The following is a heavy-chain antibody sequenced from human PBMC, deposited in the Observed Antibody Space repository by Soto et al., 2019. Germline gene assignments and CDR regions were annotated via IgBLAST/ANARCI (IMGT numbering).Heavy chain of an antibody. D-gene: IGHD3-10*01. CDR1: GYSFTSYW. V-gene: IGHV5-51*01. J-gene: IGHJ6*02. Sequence: PGESLKISCQGSGYSFTSYWIGWVRQMPGKGLEWMGIIYPGDSDTRYSPYFQGQVTISADKSISTAYLQWSSLKASDTAMYYFAGGGVRGVITRTRDYYGMDVWGQGTTVTVSS. CDR3: AGGGVRGVITRTRDYYGMDV. CDR2: IYPGDSDT.